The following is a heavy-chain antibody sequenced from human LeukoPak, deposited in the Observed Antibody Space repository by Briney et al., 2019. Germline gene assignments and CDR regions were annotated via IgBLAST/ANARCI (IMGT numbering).Heavy chain of an antibody. Sequence: SVKVSCKASGGTFSSYAISWVRQAPGQGLEWMGRIIPILGIANYAQKFQGRVTITADKSTSTAYMELSSLRSEDTAVYYCARRSGYYPEDYWGQGTLVTVPS. CDR1: GGTFSSYA. V-gene: IGHV1-69*04. D-gene: IGHD3-22*01. CDR2: IIPILGIA. J-gene: IGHJ4*02. CDR3: ARRSGYYPEDY.